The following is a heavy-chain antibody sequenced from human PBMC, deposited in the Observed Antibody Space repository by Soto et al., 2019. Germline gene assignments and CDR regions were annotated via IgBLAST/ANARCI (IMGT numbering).Heavy chain of an antibody. V-gene: IGHV1-2*02. CDR2: INPNSGGT. Sequence: ASVKVSCKASGYTFTGYYMHWVRQAPGQGLEWMGWINPNSGGTNYAQKFQGRVTMTRDTSISTAYMELSRLRSDDTAVYYCATQHGSGGSCDLGDYGRDVWGQGTTGRVSS. CDR1: GYTFTGYY. CDR3: ATQHGSGGSCDLGDYGRDV. J-gene: IGHJ6*02. D-gene: IGHD2-15*01.